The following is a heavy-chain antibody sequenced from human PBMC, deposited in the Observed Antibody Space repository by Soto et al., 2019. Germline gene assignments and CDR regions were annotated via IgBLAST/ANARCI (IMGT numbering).Heavy chain of an antibody. CDR3: ARGSSGWYDY. CDR2: ISASSSSI. CDR1: GITFSIYS. D-gene: IGHD6-19*01. J-gene: IGHJ4*02. Sequence: GGSLRLSCAASGITFSIYSMNWVRQAPGKGLEWVSYISASSSSIYDADSMKGRFTISRDNAKNSLYLQMKSLRDEDTAVYYCARGSSGWYDYWGQGTQVTVSS. V-gene: IGHV3-48*02.